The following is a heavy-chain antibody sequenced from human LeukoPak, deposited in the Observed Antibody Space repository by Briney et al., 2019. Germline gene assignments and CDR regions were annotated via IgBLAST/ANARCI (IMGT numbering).Heavy chain of an antibody. CDR2: FDPEDGET. J-gene: IGHJ4*02. CDR1: GYTLTELS. CDR3: ATSGGYCSGGSCYNY. V-gene: IGHV1-24*01. Sequence: ASVKVSCKVSGYTLTELSMHWVRQAPGKGLEWMGGFDPEDGETIHAQKFQGRVTMTEDTSTDTAYMELSSLRSEDTAVYYCATSGGYCSGGSCYNYWGQGTLVTVSS. D-gene: IGHD2-15*01.